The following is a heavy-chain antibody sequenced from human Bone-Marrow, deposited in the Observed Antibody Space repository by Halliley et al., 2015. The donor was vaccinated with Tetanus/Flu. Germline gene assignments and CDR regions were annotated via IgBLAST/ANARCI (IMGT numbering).Heavy chain of an antibody. CDR3: AKGVVYSSGWSNAFDI. V-gene: IGHV3-30-3*01. CDR2: RSYDGSNR. D-gene: IGHD6-19*01. J-gene: IGHJ3*02. CDR1: GFMFSSYS. Sequence: SLRLSCAGSGFMFSSYSMHWVRQAPGKGLEWVAVRSYDGSNRFYADSVRGRFIISGDESSNRLYLQMDSLSVEDTALYYCAKGVVYSSGWSNAFDIWGQGTLVTVSS.